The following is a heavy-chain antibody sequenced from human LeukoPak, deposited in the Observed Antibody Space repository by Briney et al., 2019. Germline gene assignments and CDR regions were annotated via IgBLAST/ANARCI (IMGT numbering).Heavy chain of an antibody. J-gene: IGHJ4*02. Sequence: SETLSLTCTVSGGSISSSNYYWGWIRQPPGKGLEWIGSGYYTGSTYYNPSLKSRVTISVDTSNNQFSLKLSSVTAADTAMYYCARDGWAAFDYWGQGSLVTVSS. V-gene: IGHV4-39*02. CDR3: ARDGWAAFDY. D-gene: IGHD1-26*01. CDR1: GGSISSSNYY. CDR2: GYYTGST.